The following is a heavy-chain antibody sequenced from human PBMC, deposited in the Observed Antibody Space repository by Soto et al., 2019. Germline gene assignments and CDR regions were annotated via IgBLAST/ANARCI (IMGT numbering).Heavy chain of an antibody. CDR2: IFVNGNT. CDR3: AGCGGSYNFDS. J-gene: IGHJ4*02. V-gene: IGHV4-4*07. Sequence: SETLSLTCTVASGSVSTYYWSWIRQPAGKGLEWIGRIFVNGNTNYNPSLRSRVTISVDTSKGQFSLNLCCVTDADTAIYFCAGCGGSYNFDSWGQGIRVTGSS. D-gene: IGHD1-1*01. CDR1: SGSVSTYY.